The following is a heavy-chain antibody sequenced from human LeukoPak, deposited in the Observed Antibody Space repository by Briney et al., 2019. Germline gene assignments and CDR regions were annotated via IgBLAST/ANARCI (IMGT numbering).Heavy chain of an antibody. Sequence: PGGSLRLSCEAYGFTFSSYGMHWVRQAPGKGLEWVAVIWYDGSNKYYADSVKGRFTISRDNSKNTLYLQMNSLRAEDTAVYYCARDPDRYYFDYWGQGTLVTVSS. J-gene: IGHJ4*02. CDR1: GFTFSSYG. V-gene: IGHV3-33*01. CDR2: IWYDGSNK. CDR3: ARDPDRYYFDY. D-gene: IGHD1-14*01.